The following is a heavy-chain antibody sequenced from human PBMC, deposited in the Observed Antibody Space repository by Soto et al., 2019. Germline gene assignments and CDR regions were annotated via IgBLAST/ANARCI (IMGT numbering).Heavy chain of an antibody. CDR1: GGSIGSSNW. D-gene: IGHD1-26*01. V-gene: IGHV4-4*02. CDR2: IYHSGST. Sequence: PSETLSLTCAVSGGSIGSSNWWSWVRQPPGKGLEWIGEIYHSGSTNYNPSLKSRVTISVDKSKNQFSLKLSSVTAADTAVYYCARVSGSYYYAMDVWGQGTTVTSP. J-gene: IGHJ6*02. CDR3: ARVSGSYYYAMDV.